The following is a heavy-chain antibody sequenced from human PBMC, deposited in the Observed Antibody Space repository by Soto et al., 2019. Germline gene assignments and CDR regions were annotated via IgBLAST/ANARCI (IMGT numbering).Heavy chain of an antibody. D-gene: IGHD3-10*01. Sequence: EVLLLDSGGGLVQPGGSLRLSCAASGFTFSNYAMTWVRQAPGKGPEGISTVNNGGGGKSYADSVKGRFTISRANTKNTLYLQVSSLRAEDTAVYYCAKERLGRGIDYWGQGILVTVSS. CDR1: GFTFSNYA. V-gene: IGHV3-23*01. J-gene: IGHJ4*02. CDR3: AKERLGRGIDY. CDR2: VNNGGGGK.